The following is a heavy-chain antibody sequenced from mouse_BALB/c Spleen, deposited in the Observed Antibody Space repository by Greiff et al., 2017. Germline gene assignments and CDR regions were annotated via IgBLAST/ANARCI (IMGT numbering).Heavy chain of an antibody. CDR1: GFSLTSYG. J-gene: IGHJ3*01. CDR2: IWAGGST. D-gene: IGHD1-2*01. Sequence: VQLVESGPGLVAPSQSLSITCTVSGFSLTSYGVHWVRQPPGKGLEWLGVIWAGGSTNYNSALMSRLSISKDNSKSQVFLKMNSLQTDDTAMYYCTLLRLRGGFAYWGQGTLVTVSA. V-gene: IGHV2-9*02. CDR3: TLLRLRGGFAY.